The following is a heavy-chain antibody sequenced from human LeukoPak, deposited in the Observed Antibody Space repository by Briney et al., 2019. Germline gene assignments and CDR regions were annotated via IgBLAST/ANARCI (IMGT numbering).Heavy chain of an antibody. CDR3: ARDRRYYYDSSGYYDFDY. CDR2: ISISCSTI. Sequence: GGSERLSCAASGFTFSDYYMSWIRQAPGKGLEWVSYISISCSTIYYADSVKGRFTISRDNAKNSLYLQMNSLRAEDTAVYYCARDRRYYYDSSGYYDFDYWGQGTLVSVSS. J-gene: IGHJ4*02. CDR1: GFTFSDYY. D-gene: IGHD3-22*01. V-gene: IGHV3-11*04.